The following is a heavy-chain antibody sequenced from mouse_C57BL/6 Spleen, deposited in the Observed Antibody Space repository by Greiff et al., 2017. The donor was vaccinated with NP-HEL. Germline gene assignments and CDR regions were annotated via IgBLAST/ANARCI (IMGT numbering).Heavy chain of an antibody. CDR1: GYSITSGYD. D-gene: IGHD2-4*01. J-gene: IGHJ3*01. V-gene: IGHV3-1*01. Sequence: VQLKESGPGMVKPSQSLSLTCTVTGYSITSGYDWHWIRHFPGNKLEWMGYISYSGSTNYNPSLKSRISITHDTSKNHFFLKLNSVTTEDTATYYCARGDDYEGFAYWGPGTLVTVSA. CDR3: ARGDDYEGFAY. CDR2: ISYSGST.